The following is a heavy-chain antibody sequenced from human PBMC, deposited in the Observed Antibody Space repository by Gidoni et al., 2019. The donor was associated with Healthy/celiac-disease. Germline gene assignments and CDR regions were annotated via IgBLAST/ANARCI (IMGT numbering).Heavy chain of an antibody. CDR1: GVTLRSGDYY. D-gene: IGHD3-22*01. J-gene: IGHJ4*02. Sequence: QVRLQVSAPGLVVPSQTLSLPCTVSGVTLRSGDYYWSWIRQPPGKGLEWIWYINYSGSTYYNPSPKSRVTISVDTTKNHFSLKLSSVTAADTAVYYCARSRGSYDSSGLNDYWGQGTLVTVSS. CDR3: ARSRGSYDSSGLNDY. V-gene: IGHV4-30-4*01. CDR2: INYSGST.